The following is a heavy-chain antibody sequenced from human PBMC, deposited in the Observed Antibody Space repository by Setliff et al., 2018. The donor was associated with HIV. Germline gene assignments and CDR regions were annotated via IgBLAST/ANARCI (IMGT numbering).Heavy chain of an antibody. V-gene: IGHV4-34*12. D-gene: IGHD1-26*01. Sequence: SETLSLTCTLYGGSLTNYYWTWIRQSPGEGLEWIGEIVDSGSTTYNPSLKSRVTISLDTSKKQFSLKLKSVTAADTAVYYCARRGGSYPHDAFDIWGQGTMVTV. CDR2: IVDSGST. CDR3: ARRGGSYPHDAFDI. J-gene: IGHJ3*02. CDR1: GGSLTNYY.